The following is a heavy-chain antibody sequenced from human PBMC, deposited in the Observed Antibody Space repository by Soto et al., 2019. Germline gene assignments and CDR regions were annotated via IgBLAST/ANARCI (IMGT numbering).Heavy chain of an antibody. CDR1: GGSISSGDYY. Sequence: SETLSLTCTVSGGSISSGDYYWSWIRQHPGKGLEWIGYISYSGSTNYNPSLKSRVTLSVDTSLNQFSLKLSSVTAADTAVYYCARANRVVVHFDYWGQGTLVTVSS. V-gene: IGHV4-61*08. D-gene: IGHD2-15*01. CDR2: ISYSGST. J-gene: IGHJ4*02. CDR3: ARANRVVVHFDY.